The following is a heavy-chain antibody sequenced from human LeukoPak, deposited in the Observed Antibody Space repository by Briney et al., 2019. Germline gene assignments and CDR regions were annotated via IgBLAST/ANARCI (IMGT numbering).Heavy chain of an antibody. CDR1: GFIVSHNY. J-gene: IGHJ1*01. Sequence: PGGSLRFSCAASGFIVSHNYMTWVRQAPGKGLEWISVIYIDGTTYYADSVKGRFTISRDQANNTLYLQMNSLRAEDTAVYYCASSPLVGIPEYFQHWGQGTLVTVSS. CDR2: IYIDGTT. V-gene: IGHV3-53*01. D-gene: IGHD2-8*02. CDR3: ASSPLVGIPEYFQH.